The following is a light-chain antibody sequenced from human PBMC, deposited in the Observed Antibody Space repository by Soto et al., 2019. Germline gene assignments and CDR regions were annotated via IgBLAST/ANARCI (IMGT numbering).Light chain of an antibody. CDR1: SSNIGSNT. V-gene: IGLV1-44*01. Sequence: QPVLTQPPSTSGTPGQRVTISCSGSSSNIGSNTVNWYQQLPGAAPKLLIQSNNQRPSGVPDRFSGSQSGTSASLAISGLQSEDEGDYYCAVWDDSLNGYVFGTGTKVTVL. J-gene: IGLJ1*01. CDR2: SNN. CDR3: AVWDDSLNGYV.